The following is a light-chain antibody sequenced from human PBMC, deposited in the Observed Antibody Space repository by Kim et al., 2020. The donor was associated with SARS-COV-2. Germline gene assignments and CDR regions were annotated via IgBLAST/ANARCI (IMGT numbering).Light chain of an antibody. CDR1: RSDLCSYNF. CDR2: DVT. V-gene: IGLV2-8*01. J-gene: IGLJ2*01. CDR3: SSYAGGYNVV. Sequence: GPSVTYACTENRSDLCSYNFVSWYQQHPGKAPQLLLYDVTQRPSGVPDRFSGSKSGNTASLTVSGLQAEDEADYHCSSYAGGYNVVFGGGTQLTVL.